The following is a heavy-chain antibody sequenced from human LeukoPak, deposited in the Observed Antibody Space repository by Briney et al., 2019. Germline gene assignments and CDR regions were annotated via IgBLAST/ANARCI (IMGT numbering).Heavy chain of an antibody. J-gene: IGHJ4*02. D-gene: IGHD4-17*01. CDR2: IYSGGST. Sequence: GGSLRLSCAASGSTVSSNYMSWVRQAPGKGLEWVSVIYSGGSTYYADSVKGRFTISRDNSKNTLYLQMNSLRAEDTAVYYCARVRGPTTVTDYWGQGTLVTVSS. CDR3: ARVRGPTTVTDY. CDR1: GSTVSSNY. V-gene: IGHV3-53*01.